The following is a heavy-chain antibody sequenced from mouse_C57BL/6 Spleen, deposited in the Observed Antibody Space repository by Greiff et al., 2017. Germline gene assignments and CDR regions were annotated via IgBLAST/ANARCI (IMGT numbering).Heavy chain of an antibody. V-gene: IGHV1-82*01. D-gene: IGHD1-1*01. CDR3: ASGLYYGSSGFDY. CDR1: GYAFSSSW. CDR2: IYPGDGDT. J-gene: IGHJ2*01. Sequence: QVQLQQSGPELVKPGASVKISCKASGYAFSSSWMNWVKQRPGKGLEWIGRIYPGDGDTNYNGKFKGKATLTADKSSSTAYMQLSSLTSEDSAVYFCASGLYYGSSGFDYWGQGTTRTVSS.